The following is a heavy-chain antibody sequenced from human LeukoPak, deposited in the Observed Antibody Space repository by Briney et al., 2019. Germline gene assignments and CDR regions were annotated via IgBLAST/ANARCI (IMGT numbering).Heavy chain of an antibody. V-gene: IGHV1-46*01. CDR3: ARDRVKYYYDSSGYLDY. CDR1: GYTFTSYY. D-gene: IGHD3-22*01. J-gene: IGHJ4*02. CDR2: INPSGGST. Sequence: GASVKVSCKASGYTFTSYYMHWVRQAPGQGLEWMGIINPSGGSTSYAQKFQGRVTMTRDTSTSTVYMELSSLRSEDTAAYYCARDRVKYYYDSSGYLDYWGQGTLVTVSS.